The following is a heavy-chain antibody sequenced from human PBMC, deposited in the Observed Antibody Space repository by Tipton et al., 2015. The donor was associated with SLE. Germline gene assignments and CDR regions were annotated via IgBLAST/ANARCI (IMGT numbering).Heavy chain of an antibody. V-gene: IGHV4-39*07. Sequence: TLSLTCTVSGGSISSRSYYLGWIRQPPGKGLEWIGSIYYSGSTYYNPSLKSRVTISVDTSKNQFSLKLSSVTAADTAVYYCARAIAVAGTFAEYFQHWGQGTLVTVSS. CDR3: ARAIAVAGTFAEYFQH. J-gene: IGHJ1*01. D-gene: IGHD6-19*01. CDR2: IYYSGST. CDR1: GGSISSRSYY.